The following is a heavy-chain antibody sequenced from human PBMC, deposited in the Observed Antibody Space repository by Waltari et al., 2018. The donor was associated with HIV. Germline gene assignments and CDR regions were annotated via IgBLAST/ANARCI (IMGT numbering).Heavy chain of an antibody. Sequence: QVQLQESGPGLVKPSETLSPTCTVSGGAIPSYFGTWIRQPPGKGLEWIGYIYYTGHTDYNPSLKSRVTMSVDASKNQFSLYLNSVTAADTAVYFCARGRQSDWAGELDPWGQGILVTISS. J-gene: IGHJ5*02. D-gene: IGHD2-21*02. CDR1: GGAIPSYF. CDR2: IYYTGHT. CDR3: ARGRQSDWAGELDP. V-gene: IGHV4-59*01.